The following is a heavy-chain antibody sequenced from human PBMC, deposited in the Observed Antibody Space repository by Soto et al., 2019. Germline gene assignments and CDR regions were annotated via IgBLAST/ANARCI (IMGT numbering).Heavy chain of an antibody. CDR1: GGSISSSSYY. CDR2: IYYSGST. D-gene: IGHD3-9*01. CDR3: ARPQLRYFYGLSTSWFDP. J-gene: IGHJ5*02. V-gene: IGHV4-39*01. Sequence: LETLSLTCTVSGGSISSSSYYWGWIRQPPGKGLEWIGSIYYSGSTYYNPSLKSRVTISVDTSKNQFSLKLSSVTAADTAVYYCARPQLRYFYGLSTSWFDPRSQGTLVIVSA.